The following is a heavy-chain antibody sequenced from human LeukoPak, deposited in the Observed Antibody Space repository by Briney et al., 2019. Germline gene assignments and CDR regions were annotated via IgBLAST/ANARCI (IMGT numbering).Heavy chain of an antibody. D-gene: IGHD6-13*01. CDR1: GYTLTELS. Sequence: ASVKVSCKVSGYTLTELSMHWVRQAPGKGLEWMGGFDPEDGETIYAQKFQGRVTMTEDTSTDTAYMELSSLRSEDTAVHYCATVGIAAANYYFDYWGQGTLVTVSS. V-gene: IGHV1-24*01. CDR3: ATVGIAAANYYFDY. CDR2: FDPEDGET. J-gene: IGHJ4*02.